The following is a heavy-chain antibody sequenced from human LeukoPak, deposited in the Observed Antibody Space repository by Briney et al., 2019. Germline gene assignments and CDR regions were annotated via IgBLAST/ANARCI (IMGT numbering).Heavy chain of an antibody. J-gene: IGHJ4*02. CDR3: AKDMGSGAYCGGDCHATMGY. CDR2: ISWNSGSI. CDR1: GVTFDDYA. D-gene: IGHD2-21*02. V-gene: IGHV3-9*01. Sequence: GRSLRLSCAASGVTFDDYAMHWVRQAPGKGLEWVSGISWNSGSIGYADSVKGRFTISRDNAKNSLYLQVNSLRAEDTALYYCAKDMGSGAYCGGDCHATMGYWGQGTLVTVSS.